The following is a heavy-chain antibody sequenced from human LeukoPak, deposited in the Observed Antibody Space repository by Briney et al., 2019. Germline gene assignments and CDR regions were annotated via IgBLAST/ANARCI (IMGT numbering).Heavy chain of an antibody. CDR3: ARVGHNWFDP. CDR2: IYHSGRT. D-gene: IGHD1-26*01. CDR1: GGSISSPNW. J-gene: IGHJ5*02. Sequence: PSETLSLTCAVSGGSISSPNWWTWVRQPPGKGVEWIGEIYHSGRTNSNPSLESRVIMSVDKSKNQFSLKLTSVTAADTAVYYCARVGHNWFDPWGQGTLVTVSS. V-gene: IGHV4-4*02.